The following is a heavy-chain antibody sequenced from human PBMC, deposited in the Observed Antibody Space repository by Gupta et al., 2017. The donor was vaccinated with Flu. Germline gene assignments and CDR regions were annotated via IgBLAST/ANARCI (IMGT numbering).Heavy chain of an antibody. J-gene: IGHJ4*02. CDR3: AKGRLGYTYYFDY. D-gene: IGHD3-16*02. CDR2: ISGSGGST. V-gene: IGHV3-23*01. Sequence: VRQGPGKGLGLAAAISGSGGSTYYADSVKGRFTISRDNSKNTLYLQMNSLRAEDTAVYYCAKGRLGYTYYFDYWGQGTLVTVSS.